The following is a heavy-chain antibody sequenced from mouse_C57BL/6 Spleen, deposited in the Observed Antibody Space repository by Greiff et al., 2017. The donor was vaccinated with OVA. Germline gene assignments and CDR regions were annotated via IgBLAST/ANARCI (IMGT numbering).Heavy chain of an antibody. Sequence: VQLQESGAELVRPGASVTLSCKASGYTFTDYEMHWVKQTPVHGLEWIGAIDPETGGTAYNQKFKGKAILTADKSSSTAYMELRSLTSEDSAVYYCTRDIAYSIYSYYYAMDYWGQGTSVTVSS. V-gene: IGHV1-15*01. CDR3: TRDIAYSIYSYYYAMDY. CDR1: GYTFTDYE. CDR2: IDPETGGT. D-gene: IGHD2-5*01. J-gene: IGHJ4*01.